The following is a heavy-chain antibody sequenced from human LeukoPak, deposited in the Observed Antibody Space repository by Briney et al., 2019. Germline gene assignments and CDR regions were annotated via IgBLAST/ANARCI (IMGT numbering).Heavy chain of an antibody. CDR1: GYTFTSYG. Sequence: ASVKVSCKASGYTFTSYGISWVRQPPGQGLEWMGWISGYNGNTIYEEKFQGRVTMTTDTSTSTAYMELRSLRSDDTAVYYCARDLDTVTYLYGMDVWGKGTTVTVSS. CDR2: ISGYNGNT. V-gene: IGHV1-18*04. J-gene: IGHJ6*04. CDR3: ARDLDTVTYLYGMDV. D-gene: IGHD4-17*01.